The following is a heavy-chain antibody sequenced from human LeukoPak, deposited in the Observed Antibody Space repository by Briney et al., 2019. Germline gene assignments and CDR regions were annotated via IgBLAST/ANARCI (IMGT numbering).Heavy chain of an antibody. V-gene: IGHV3-21*04. CDR1: GFTFISYS. CDR2: ISSSSSYI. J-gene: IGHJ4*02. Sequence: GGSLRLSCAASGFTFISYSMNWVRQAPGKGLEWVSSISSSSSYIYYADSVKGRFTISRDNAKKSLYLQMNSLRAEDTAVYYCARDRGYGDYVTDVVDYWGQGTLVTVSS. CDR3: ARDRGYGDYVTDVVDY. D-gene: IGHD4-17*01.